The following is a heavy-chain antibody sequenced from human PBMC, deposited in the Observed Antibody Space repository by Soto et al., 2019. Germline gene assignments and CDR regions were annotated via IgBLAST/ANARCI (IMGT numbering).Heavy chain of an antibody. Sequence: PGGSLRLSCAASGFTFDTYSMNWVRQAPRKGLEWVSYISSISSNIYYADSVKGRFTISRDNAKNSLYLQMNSLRDEDTAVYYCAREIDYYDSSGYYTSVHHAFDIWGQGTMVTVSS. CDR2: ISSISSNI. D-gene: IGHD3-22*01. J-gene: IGHJ3*02. V-gene: IGHV3-48*02. CDR1: GFTFDTYS. CDR3: AREIDYYDSSGYYTSVHHAFDI.